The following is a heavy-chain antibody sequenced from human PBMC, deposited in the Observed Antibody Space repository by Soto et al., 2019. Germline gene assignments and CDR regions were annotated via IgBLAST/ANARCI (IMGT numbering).Heavy chain of an antibody. CDR2: IYSGGSV. CDR3: ARLNHAGFDY. J-gene: IGHJ4*02. V-gene: IGHV3-66*04. CDR1: GFTVSSNY. Sequence: GGSLRLSCAASGFTVSSNYMNWVRQAPGKGLEWVSVIYSGGSVYYADSVKGRFTISRDNSKNTQYLQMNSLRAEDTAVYYCARLNHAGFDYWGQGTLVTVSS.